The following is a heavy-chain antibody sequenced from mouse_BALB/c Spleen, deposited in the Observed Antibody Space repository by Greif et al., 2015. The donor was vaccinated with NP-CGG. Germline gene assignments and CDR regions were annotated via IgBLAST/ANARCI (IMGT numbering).Heavy chain of an antibody. CDR2: INSNGGST. D-gene: IGHD2-2*01. V-gene: IGHV5-6-2*01. Sequence: DVMLVESGGGLVKLGGSLKLSCAASGFTFSSYYMSWVRQTPEKRLELVAAINSNGGSTYYPDTVKGRFTISRDNAKNTLYLQMSSLKSEDTALYYCAGGGLRGAMDYWGQGTSVTVSS. J-gene: IGHJ4*01. CDR3: AGGGLRGAMDY. CDR1: GFTFSSYY.